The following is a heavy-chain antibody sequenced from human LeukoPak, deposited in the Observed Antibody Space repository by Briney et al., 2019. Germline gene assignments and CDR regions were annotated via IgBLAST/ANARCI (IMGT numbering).Heavy chain of an antibody. CDR3: ARERNYCSGGSCYSGGFDP. J-gene: IGHJ5*02. V-gene: IGHV4-59*01. Sequence: SETLSLTCTVSGGSISSYYWSWIPQPPGKGLEWIGYIYYSGSTNYNPSLKSRVTISVDTSKNQFSLKLSSVTAADTAVYYCARERNYCSGGSCYSGGFDPWGQGTLVTVSS. D-gene: IGHD2-15*01. CDR2: IYYSGST. CDR1: GGSISSYY.